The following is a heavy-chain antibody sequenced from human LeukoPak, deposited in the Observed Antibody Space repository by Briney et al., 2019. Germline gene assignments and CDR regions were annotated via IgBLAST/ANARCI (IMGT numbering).Heavy chain of an antibody. CDR1: GGSFSGYY. CDR2: INHSGST. J-gene: IGHJ6*03. V-gene: IGHV4-34*01. Sequence: SETLSLTCAVYGGSFSGYYWSWIRQPPEKGLEWIGEINHSGSTNYNPSLKSRVTISVDTSKNQFSLKLSSVTAADTAVYYCARVGRYCSSTSCLVSYYYYYMDVWGKGTTVTVSS. CDR3: ARVGRYCSSTSCLVSYYYYYMDV. D-gene: IGHD2-2*01.